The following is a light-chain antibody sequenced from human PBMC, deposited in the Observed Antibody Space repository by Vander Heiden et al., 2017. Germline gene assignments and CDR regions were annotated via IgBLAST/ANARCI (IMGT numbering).Light chain of an antibody. CDR3: QQRDNTLRT. CDR1: QNIDIY. V-gene: IGKV1-39*01. Sequence: DIQMTQSPASLSASVGDRVTITCRASQNIDIYLNWYQQKPGKAPKLLIYGASTLERGVPSRFRGSGSGTDFTLIISRVQPQDFATYYCQQRDNTLRTFGQGTRVEIK. J-gene: IGKJ1*01. CDR2: GAS.